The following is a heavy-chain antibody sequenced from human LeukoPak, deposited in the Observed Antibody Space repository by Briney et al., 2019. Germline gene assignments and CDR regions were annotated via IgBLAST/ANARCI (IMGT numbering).Heavy chain of an antibody. CDR2: IKPDTGVT. D-gene: IGHD4-17*01. J-gene: IGHJ5*02. V-gene: IGHV1-2*02. Sequence: ASVKVSCKASGYTFTGHYMHWVRQAPGQGLEWMGWIKPDTGVTYYAQNFQGRFTMTTDTSISTVYMELSSLRSDDTAVYYCARGWWGTDYGWTNWFDPWGQGTLVTVSS. CDR1: GYTFTGHY. CDR3: ARGWWGTDYGWTNWFDP.